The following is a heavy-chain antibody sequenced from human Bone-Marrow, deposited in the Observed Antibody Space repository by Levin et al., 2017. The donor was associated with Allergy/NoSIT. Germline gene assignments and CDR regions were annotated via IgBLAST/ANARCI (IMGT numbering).Heavy chain of an antibody. D-gene: IGHD5/OR15-5a*01. CDR1: GFPFTNYG. V-gene: IGHV3-30*18. CDR3: SKCLATREPDHHYYGMDV. J-gene: IGHJ6*02. Sequence: LSLTCAASGFPFTNYGLNWVRQVPGKGLEWVALISKDGTKTYHADSVKGRFIISRDNSENTLYLQMNSLRPDDTAVYYCSKCLATREPDHHYYGMDVWGQGTTVTVSS. CDR2: ISKDGTKT.